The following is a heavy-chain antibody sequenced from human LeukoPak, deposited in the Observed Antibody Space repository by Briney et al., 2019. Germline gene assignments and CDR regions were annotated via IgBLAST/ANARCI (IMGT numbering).Heavy chain of an antibody. Sequence: ASVKVSCKASGYTFTSYYIHWVRQAPGQGLERMGIINPSGGSTSYAQKFQGRVTMTRDTSTSTVYMELSSLRSEDTAVYYCARERYSGYAAFDPWGQGTLVTVSS. CDR1: GYTFTSYY. CDR3: ARERYSGYAAFDP. D-gene: IGHD5-12*01. V-gene: IGHV1-46*01. J-gene: IGHJ5*02. CDR2: INPSGGST.